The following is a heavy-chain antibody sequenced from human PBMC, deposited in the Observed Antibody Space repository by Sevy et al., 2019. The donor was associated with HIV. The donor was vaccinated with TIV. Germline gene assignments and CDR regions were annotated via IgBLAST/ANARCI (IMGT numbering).Heavy chain of an antibody. V-gene: IGHV1-2*06. CDR2: INPDSGGT. CDR1: GYTFTGYY. CDR3: ARVGRGVATIAGYYFDY. Sequence: ASVKVSCKASGYTFTGYYMHCVRQAPGQGLQWMGRINPDSGGTNYAQKFQGRVTMTRDTSISTAYMELSRLKSDDTAVYYCARVGRGVATIAGYYFDYWGQGTLVTVSS. J-gene: IGHJ4*02. D-gene: IGHD5-12*01.